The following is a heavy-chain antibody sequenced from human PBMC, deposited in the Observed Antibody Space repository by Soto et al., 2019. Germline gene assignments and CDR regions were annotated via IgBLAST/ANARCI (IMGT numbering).Heavy chain of an antibody. D-gene: IGHD1-26*01. Sequence: QVQLQESGPGLVKPSETLSLTCIVSGGSVSNDAYYWSWIRQPPGKGLEWIGYIDHSGSTYYNPSLKSRVTISADTSANQFSLKVSSVTAADTAVYYCARLGIGWEFPFDYWGQGTLVNVSS. CDR1: GGSVSNDAYY. CDR2: IDHSGST. J-gene: IGHJ4*02. CDR3: ARLGIGWEFPFDY. V-gene: IGHV4-61*08.